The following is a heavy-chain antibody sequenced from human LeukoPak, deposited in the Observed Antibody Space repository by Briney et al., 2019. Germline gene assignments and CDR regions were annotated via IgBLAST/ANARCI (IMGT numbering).Heavy chain of an antibody. CDR1: GGSFSGYY. J-gene: IGHJ4*02. Sequence: SETLSLTCAVYGGSFSGYYGSWIRQPPGKGLEWIGEINHSGSTNYNPSLKGRVTISVDTSKNQFSLKLSSVTAADTAVYYCARAQIAAAGIWGQGTLVTVSS. CDR3: ARAQIAAAGI. CDR2: INHSGST. V-gene: IGHV4-34*01. D-gene: IGHD6-13*01.